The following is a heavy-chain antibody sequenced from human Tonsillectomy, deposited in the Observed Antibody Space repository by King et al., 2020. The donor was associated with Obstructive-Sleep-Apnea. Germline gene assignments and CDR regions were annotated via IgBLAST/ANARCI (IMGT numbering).Heavy chain of an antibody. J-gene: IGHJ6*02. Sequence: VQLVESGGGLVQPGGSLRLSCAASGFTFSSYSMNWVRQAPGKGMEWVSYISSRSSTIYYADSVKGRFTISRDNAKNSLYLQMNSLRAEATAVYYCARDRGVVVVPAAIMRIYGMDVWGQGTTVTVSS. CDR2: ISSRSSTI. CDR1: GFTFSSYS. CDR3: ARDRGVVVVPAAIMRIYGMDV. V-gene: IGHV3-48*01. D-gene: IGHD2-2*02.